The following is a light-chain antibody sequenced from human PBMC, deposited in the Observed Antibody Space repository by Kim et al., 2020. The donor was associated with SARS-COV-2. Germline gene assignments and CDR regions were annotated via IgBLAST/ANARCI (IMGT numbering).Light chain of an antibody. J-gene: IGLJ1*01. CDR1: SSNIGSNT. CDR2: SND. Sequence: QSVLTQPPSASGTPGQRVTISFSGSSSNIGSNTVNWYQQFPGTAPKLLIYSNDQRSSGVPDRFSGSKSGTSASLAISGLQSEDEADYYCAAWDESLNAFYVFGTGTKVTVL. CDR3: AAWDESLNAFYV. V-gene: IGLV1-44*01.